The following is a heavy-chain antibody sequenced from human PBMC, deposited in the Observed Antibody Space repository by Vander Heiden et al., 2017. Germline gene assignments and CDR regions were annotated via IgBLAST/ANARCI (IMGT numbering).Heavy chain of an antibody. CDR3: ARGEGAWYFDL. CDR1: GGSFSGYY. V-gene: IGHV4-34*01. D-gene: IGHD3-16*01. Sequence: QGQLQQWGAGLLTPSETLSLTCPVYGGSFSGYYWSWIRQPPGKGLEWIGEINHSGSTNYNPSLKSRVTISVDTSKNQFSLKLSSVTAADTAVYYCARGEGAWYFDLWGRGTLVTVSS. J-gene: IGHJ2*01. CDR2: INHSGST.